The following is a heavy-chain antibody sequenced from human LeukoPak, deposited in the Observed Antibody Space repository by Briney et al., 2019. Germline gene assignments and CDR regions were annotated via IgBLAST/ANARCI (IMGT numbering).Heavy chain of an antibody. CDR3: AKDWLIGIADD. CDR2: IIPILGIA. V-gene: IGHV1-69*04. Sequence: GASVKVSCKASGGTFSSYAISWVRQAPGQGLEWMGRIIPILGIANYAQKFQGRVTITADKSTSTAYMELSSLRAEDTAVYYCAKDWLIGIADDWGQGTLVTVSS. D-gene: IGHD6-13*01. CDR1: GGTFSSYA. J-gene: IGHJ4*02.